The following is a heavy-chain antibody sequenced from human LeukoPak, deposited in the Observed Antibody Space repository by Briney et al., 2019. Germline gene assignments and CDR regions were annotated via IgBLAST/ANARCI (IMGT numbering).Heavy chain of an antibody. Sequence: SETLSLTCTVSGGSISSSSYYWGWIRQPPGKGLEWIGSIYYSGSTYYNPSLKCRVTISVDTSKNQFSLKLSSVTAADTAVYYCARRRVGYAFDIWGQGTMVTVSS. CDR2: IYYSGST. V-gene: IGHV4-39*01. J-gene: IGHJ3*02. CDR1: GGSISSSSYY. CDR3: ARRRVGYAFDI. D-gene: IGHD3-10*01.